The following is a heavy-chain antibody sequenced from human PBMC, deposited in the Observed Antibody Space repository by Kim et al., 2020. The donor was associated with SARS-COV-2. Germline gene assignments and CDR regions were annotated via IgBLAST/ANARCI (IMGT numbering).Heavy chain of an antibody. CDR2: GST. Sequence: GSTYYADSVKGRFTISRDNSKNTLYLQMNSLRAEDTAVYYCARERGSYDYWGQGTLVTVSS. V-gene: IGHV3-53*01. J-gene: IGHJ4*02. CDR3: ARERGSYDY. D-gene: IGHD1-26*01.